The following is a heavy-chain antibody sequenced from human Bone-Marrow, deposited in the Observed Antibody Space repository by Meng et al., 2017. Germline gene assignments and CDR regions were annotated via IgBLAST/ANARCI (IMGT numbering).Heavy chain of an antibody. J-gene: IGHJ4*02. CDR1: GGTFSDYY. V-gene: IGHV4-34*01. Sequence: QVQLQQWGAGLLKPPETLSLTCAVYGGTFSDYYWSWIRQPPGKGLEWIGEINHSGGTKYTPSLESRVTISIDTSKNQFSLKLSSVTAADTAIYYCARQGDTAMATFDYWGQGTLVTVSS. D-gene: IGHD5-18*01. CDR2: INHSGGT. CDR3: ARQGDTAMATFDY.